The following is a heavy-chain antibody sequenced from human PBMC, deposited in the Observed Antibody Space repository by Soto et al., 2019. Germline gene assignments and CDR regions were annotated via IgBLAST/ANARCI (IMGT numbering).Heavy chain of an antibody. CDR1: GGTFSSYA. D-gene: IGHD5-18*01. J-gene: IGHJ4*02. Sequence: SVKVSCKASGGTFSSYAISWVRQAPGQGLEWMGGIIPIFGTANYAQKFQGRVTITADESTSTAYMELSSLRSEDTAVYYCASTQQDTAMVTGIDYWGQGTLVTVSA. V-gene: IGHV1-69*13. CDR2: IIPIFGTA. CDR3: ASTQQDTAMVTGIDY.